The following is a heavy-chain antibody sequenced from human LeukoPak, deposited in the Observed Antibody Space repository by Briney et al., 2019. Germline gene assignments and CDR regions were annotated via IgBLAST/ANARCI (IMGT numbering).Heavy chain of an antibody. CDR2: ISSSSSYI. D-gene: IGHD2-8*01. Sequence: PGGSLRLSCAASGFTFSSYSMNWVRQAPGKGLEWISSISSSSSYIYYADSVKGRFTISRDNAKNSLYLQMNSLRAEDTAVYYCARSVYCTNGVCYIVRGNYYYMDVWGKGTTVTVSS. CDR3: ARSVYCTNGVCYIVRGNYYYMDV. V-gene: IGHV3-21*01. J-gene: IGHJ6*03. CDR1: GFTFSSYS.